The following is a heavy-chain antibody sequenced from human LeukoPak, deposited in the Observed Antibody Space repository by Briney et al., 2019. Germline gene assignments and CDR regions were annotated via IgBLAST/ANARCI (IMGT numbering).Heavy chain of an antibody. Sequence: PSETLSLTCAVYGGSFSGYYWSWIRQPPGKGLEWIGEINHSGSTNYNPSLKSRVTMSVDTSKNQFSLKPSSVTAADTAVYYCARPYCGGDCWGQGTLVTVSS. J-gene: IGHJ4*02. V-gene: IGHV4-34*01. CDR2: INHSGST. D-gene: IGHD2-21*01. CDR1: GGSFSGYY. CDR3: ARPYCGGDC.